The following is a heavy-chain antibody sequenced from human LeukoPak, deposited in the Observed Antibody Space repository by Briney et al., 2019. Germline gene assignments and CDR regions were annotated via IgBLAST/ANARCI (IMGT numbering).Heavy chain of an antibody. CDR2: ISGSGGST. CDR3: AKQFWRTQRYNWFDP. Sequence: PGGSLRLSCAASGFTFSSYAMSWVRQAPGKGLEWVSPISGSGGSTYYADSVKGRFTISRDNSKNTLYLQMNSLRAEDTAVYYCAKQFWRTQRYNWFDPWGQGTLVTVSS. D-gene: IGHD3-3*01. J-gene: IGHJ5*02. V-gene: IGHV3-23*01. CDR1: GFTFSSYA.